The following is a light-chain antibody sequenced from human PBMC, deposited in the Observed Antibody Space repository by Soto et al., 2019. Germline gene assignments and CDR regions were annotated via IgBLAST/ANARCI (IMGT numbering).Light chain of an antibody. Sequence: QLVLTQPPSVSGAPGQRVTISCTGSSSNIGAGYDVHWYQQRPGTAPKLLIFGNINRPSGVPDRFSGSKSGTSASLTITGLQAEDEGDYYCAAWDDTLNGWVFGGGTKLTVL. J-gene: IGLJ3*02. CDR3: AAWDDTLNGWV. CDR2: GNI. CDR1: SSNIGAGYD. V-gene: IGLV1-40*01.